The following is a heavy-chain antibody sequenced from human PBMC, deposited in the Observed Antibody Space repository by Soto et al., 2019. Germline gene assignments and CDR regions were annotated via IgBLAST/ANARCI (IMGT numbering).Heavy chain of an antibody. D-gene: IGHD6-6*01. J-gene: IGHJ4*02. Sequence: SETLSLTCTVSGGSISSYYWSWIRQPPGKGLEWIGNIYYNGSTNYNPSLKSRVTISVDTSKNQFSLKLSSVTAADTAVYYCASSIAARRGTYYFDYWGQGTLVTVSS. CDR2: IYYNGST. CDR3: ASSIAARRGTYYFDY. V-gene: IGHV4-59*12. CDR1: GGSISSYY.